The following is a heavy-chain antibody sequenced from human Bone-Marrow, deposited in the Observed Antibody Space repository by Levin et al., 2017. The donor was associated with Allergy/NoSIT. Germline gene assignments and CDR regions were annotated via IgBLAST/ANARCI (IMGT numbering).Heavy chain of an antibody. CDR3: AKGSSGWFVEQDY. D-gene: IGHD6-19*01. J-gene: IGHJ4*02. CDR2: ISGDGGST. CDR1: GLTFKNFA. Sequence: GESLKISCAVSGLTFKNFAMTWVRQAPGKGLEWVAVISGDGGSTYYADSLKGRFTISRDNSKNTLYLQMSNLRVEDTAVYYCAKGSSGWFVEQDYWGQGTLVTVSP. V-gene: IGHV3-23*01.